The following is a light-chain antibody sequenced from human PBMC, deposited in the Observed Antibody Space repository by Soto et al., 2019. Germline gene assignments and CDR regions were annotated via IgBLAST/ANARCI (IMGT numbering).Light chain of an antibody. Sequence: DIQMTQSPSSLSASVGDRVTITCRASQGISNYLAWYQQKPGKVPKLLIYAASTLQSGVPSRFSGSGSGTDFTLTISSLQPEDGATYYCQRYKSAPTFGPGTKVDIK. CDR3: QRYKSAPT. CDR1: QGISNY. J-gene: IGKJ3*01. V-gene: IGKV1-27*01. CDR2: AAS.